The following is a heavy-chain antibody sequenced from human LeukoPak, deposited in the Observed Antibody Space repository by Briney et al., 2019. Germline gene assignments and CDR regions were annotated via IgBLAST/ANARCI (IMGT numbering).Heavy chain of an antibody. J-gene: IGHJ4*02. CDR3: ARGSTITHTDY. D-gene: IGHD5-24*01. V-gene: IGHV7-4-1*02. CDR2: INTKTENP. Sequence: GASVKVSCKASGYTFTSYAMNWVRQAPGQGLEWMGWINTKTENPTYAQGFTGRFVFSLDTSVSTAYLEISNLKAEDTAMYYCARGSTITHTDYWGQGTLVTVSS. CDR1: GYTFTSYA.